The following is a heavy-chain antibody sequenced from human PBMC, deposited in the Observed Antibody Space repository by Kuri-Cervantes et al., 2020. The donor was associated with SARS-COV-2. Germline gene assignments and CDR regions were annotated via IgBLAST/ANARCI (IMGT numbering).Heavy chain of an antibody. CDR3: AKDSVSYYYGSASSILDY. CDR1: GFTFSSYG. V-gene: IGHV3-9*03. D-gene: IGHD3-10*01. CDR2: SSWNSGSI. Sequence: GGSLRLSCAAAGFTFSSYGMHGVRQAPGKGLEWVSGSSWNSGSIGYADSVKGRFTISRDNAKNSLYLQMNSLRAEDMALYYCAKDSVSYYYGSASSILDYRGQGTLVTVSS. J-gene: IGHJ4*02.